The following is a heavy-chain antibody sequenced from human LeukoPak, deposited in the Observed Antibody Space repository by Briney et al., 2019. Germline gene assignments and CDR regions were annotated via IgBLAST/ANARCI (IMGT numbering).Heavy chain of an antibody. Sequence: KPSETLSLTCTVSGGSISSHYWNWIRQPPGKGLEWIGYIYYSGSTNYNPFLKSRVTISVDTSKNQFSLKLNSVTAADSAVYYCTRGGTVGSPSNWFDPWGQGTLVTVSS. CDR1: GGSISSHY. V-gene: IGHV4-59*11. CDR2: IYYSGST. J-gene: IGHJ5*02. CDR3: TRGGTVGSPSNWFDP. D-gene: IGHD3-16*01.